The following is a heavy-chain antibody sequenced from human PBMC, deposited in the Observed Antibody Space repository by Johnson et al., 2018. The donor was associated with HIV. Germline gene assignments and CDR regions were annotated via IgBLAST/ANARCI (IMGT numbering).Heavy chain of an antibody. CDR3: ARDSYNFWSGYPDAFDI. CDR1: GFTFSDYY. J-gene: IGHJ3*02. D-gene: IGHD3-3*01. V-gene: IGHV3-11*04. Sequence: QVQLVESGGGLVKPGGSLRLSCAASGFTFSDYYMRWIRQAPGKGLEWVSYISSSGSTIYYADPVKGRFTISRDNAKNSLYLQMNSLRAEDTAVYYCARDSYNFWSGYPDAFDIWGQGTMVTVSS. CDR2: ISSSGSTI.